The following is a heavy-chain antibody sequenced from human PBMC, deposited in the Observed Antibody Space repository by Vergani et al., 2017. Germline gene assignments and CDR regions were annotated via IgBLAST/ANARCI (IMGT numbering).Heavy chain of an antibody. Sequence: VQLVESGGGVVQPGRSLRLSCAASGFTFSSYAMHWVRQAPGKGLEWVSGINWNGGSTGYADSVKGRFTISRDNAKNSLYLQMNSLRAEDTALYYCARRHDYGGNSYYFDYWGQGTLVTVSS. CDR1: GFTFSSYA. CDR2: INWNGGST. J-gene: IGHJ4*02. D-gene: IGHD4-23*01. V-gene: IGHV3-20*04. CDR3: ARRHDYGGNSYYFDY.